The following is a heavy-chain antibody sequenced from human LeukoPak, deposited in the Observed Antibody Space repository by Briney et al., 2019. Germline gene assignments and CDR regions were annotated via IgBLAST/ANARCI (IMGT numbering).Heavy chain of an antibody. CDR2: ISYDGSTE. Sequence: GGSLRLSCAASGFTFSHYAIHWVRQAPGKGLERVAVISYDGSTESYADSVRGRFTISRDNSKNTLYLQMNSLRVEDTAVYYCATGSEYSTGWVEDWGRGTLVTVSS. D-gene: IGHD6-19*01. CDR1: GFTFSHYA. V-gene: IGHV3-30-3*01. CDR3: ATGSEYSTGWVED. J-gene: IGHJ4*02.